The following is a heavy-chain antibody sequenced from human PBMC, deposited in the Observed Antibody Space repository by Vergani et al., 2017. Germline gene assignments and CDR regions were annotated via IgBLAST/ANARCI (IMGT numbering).Heavy chain of an antibody. CDR3: ARGALWWLRQIDS. CDR1: GDSITSGDYY. Sequence: QVPLQESGPGLLKPSQTLSLTCAVSGDSITSGDYYWTWIRQPPGKGLEWIGYVHYRGTTYYNPSLMNRLTISIDTSRDQFSLNLLSVTAADTAVYYCARGALWWLRQIDSWGQGTLVTVSS. V-gene: IGHV4-30-4*01. J-gene: IGHJ4*02. CDR2: VHYRGTT. D-gene: IGHD2-21*01.